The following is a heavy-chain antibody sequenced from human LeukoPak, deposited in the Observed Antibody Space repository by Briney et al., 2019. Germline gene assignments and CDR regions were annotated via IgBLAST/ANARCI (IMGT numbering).Heavy chain of an antibody. CDR3: ARGTALPGVDY. CDR1: GFTFSSYS. D-gene: IGHD3-10*01. Sequence: GGSLRLSCAASGFTFSSYSMNWVPQAPGRLEWVANINHDGSEKNYVDSVEGRFTITRDNTKKSLYLQMNSLGAEDTAVYYCARGTALPGVDYWGQGTLVIVSS. J-gene: IGHJ4*02. CDR2: INHDGSEK. V-gene: IGHV3-7*01.